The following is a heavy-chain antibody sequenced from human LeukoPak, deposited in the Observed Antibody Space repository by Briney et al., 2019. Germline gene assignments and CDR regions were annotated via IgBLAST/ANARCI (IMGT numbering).Heavy chain of an antibody. Sequence: SETLSLTCSISGGSISSKTYNWGWIRQPPGKGLEWIGSTYYTGSTHYNPSLKSRVTISVDTSKNQLSLKLTSVTAADMAVYYCARDRGSGYYSDAFDIWGQGTMVTVSS. CDR2: TYYTGST. D-gene: IGHD3-22*01. J-gene: IGHJ3*02. CDR3: ARDRGSGYYSDAFDI. V-gene: IGHV4-39*07. CDR1: GGSISSKTYN.